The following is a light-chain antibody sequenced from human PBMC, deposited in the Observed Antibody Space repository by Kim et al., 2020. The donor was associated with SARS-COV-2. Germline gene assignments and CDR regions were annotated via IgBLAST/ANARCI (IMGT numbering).Light chain of an antibody. CDR2: GAS. V-gene: IGKV3-20*01. CDR3: QQYGSSPWT. J-gene: IGKJ1*01. Sequence: PGERATLSCRASQSVSSSYLAWYQKKPGQAPRLLIYGASSRATGIPDRFSGRGSGTDFTLTISRLEPEDFAVYYCQQYGSSPWTFGQETKVDIK. CDR1: QSVSSSY.